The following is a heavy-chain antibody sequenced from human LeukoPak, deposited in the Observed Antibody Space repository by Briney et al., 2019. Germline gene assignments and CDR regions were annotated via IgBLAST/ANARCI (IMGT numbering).Heavy chain of an antibody. Sequence: GESLKISCKGSGYSFTSYWISWVRQMPGKGLEWMGRIDLSDSYTNYSPSFKRHVTISADKSISTAYLQWSSLKASDTAMYYCARHNYDSSGYYPSGYWGQGTLVTVSS. CDR2: IDLSDSYT. V-gene: IGHV5-10-1*01. D-gene: IGHD3-22*01. CDR1: GYSFTSYW. J-gene: IGHJ4*02. CDR3: ARHNYDSSGYYPSGY.